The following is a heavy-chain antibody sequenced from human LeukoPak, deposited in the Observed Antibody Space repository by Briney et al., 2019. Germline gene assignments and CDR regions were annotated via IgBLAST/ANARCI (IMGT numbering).Heavy chain of an antibody. CDR3: AREDYYVNLDY. CDR2: IKEDGSEK. J-gene: IGHJ4*02. V-gene: IGHV3-7*01. Sequence: PGGSLRLSCAASGFTFSTYWMSWVRQAPGKGLEWVASIKEDGSEKHYVDSVKGRFTISRDNAKNSLYLQMNSLRAEDTAVYYCAREDYYVNLDYWGQGTVVTVSS. CDR1: GFTFSTYW. D-gene: IGHD3-16*01.